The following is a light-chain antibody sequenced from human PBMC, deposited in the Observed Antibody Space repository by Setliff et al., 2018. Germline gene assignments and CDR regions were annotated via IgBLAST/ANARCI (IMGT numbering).Light chain of an antibody. V-gene: IGLV2-14*01. CDR1: SSDVGGCDY. J-gene: IGLJ1*01. Sequence: QSVLTQPAAVSRSPGQSITVSCTGTSSDVGGCDYVSWYQQHPGKAPKLIIYDVTKRPSGVSSRFSGSKSGNTASLTISGLQAEDEADYFCSSYKNTNKNVFGTGTKVTVL. CDR2: DVT. CDR3: SSYKNTNKNV.